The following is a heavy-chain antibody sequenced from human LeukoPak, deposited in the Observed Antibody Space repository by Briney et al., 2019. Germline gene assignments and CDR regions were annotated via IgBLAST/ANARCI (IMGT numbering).Heavy chain of an antibody. CDR3: ARHQMGANTFDY. D-gene: IGHD1-26*01. CDR2: IYYSGST. J-gene: IGHJ4*02. CDR1: GGSISGYY. V-gene: IGHV4-59*08. Sequence: PSETPSLTCTVSGGSISGYYWSWVRQPPGKGLEWIGYIYYSGSTSYNPSLRSRVTISVDTSKNQFSLKLNSVTAADTAVYYCARHQMGANTFDYWGQGTLVTVSS.